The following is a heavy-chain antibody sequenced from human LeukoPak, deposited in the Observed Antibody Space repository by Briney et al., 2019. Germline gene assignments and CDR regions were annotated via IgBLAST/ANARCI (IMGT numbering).Heavy chain of an antibody. V-gene: IGHV4-38-2*02. CDR1: GYSISSGYY. J-gene: IGHJ4*02. Sequence: PSETLSLTCTVSGYSISSGYYWGWIRQPPGKGLEWIGSIYHRGSTYYNPSLKSRVTISVDTSKNQFSLKLSSVAAADTAVYYCATTGYSSTTLTYWGQGTLVTVSS. D-gene: IGHD6-13*01. CDR3: ATTGYSSTTLTY. CDR2: IYHRGST.